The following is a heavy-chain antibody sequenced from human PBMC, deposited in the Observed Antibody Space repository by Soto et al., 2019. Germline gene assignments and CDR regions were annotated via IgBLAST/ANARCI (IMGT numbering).Heavy chain of an antibody. V-gene: IGHV3-74*01. CDR1: GFTFSHYW. CDR3: ARAGGYGSGGTSTHKYFYGMDV. J-gene: IGHJ6*01. CDR2: INSDGSST. D-gene: IGHD2-15*01. Sequence: EVHLVESGGGLVQPGGSLRVSCAASGFTFSHYWMHWVRQAPGMGLVWVSRINSDGSSTNYADSVKGRFTISRDNAKNTLNLQRNSLRAEDTAWYYCARAGGYGSGGTSTHKYFYGMDVGGKGPRSPSPQ.